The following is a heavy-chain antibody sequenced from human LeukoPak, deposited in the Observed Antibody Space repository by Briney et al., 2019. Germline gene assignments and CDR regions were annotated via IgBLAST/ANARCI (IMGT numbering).Heavy chain of an antibody. CDR3: ARDPMGYDILTGYCY. D-gene: IGHD3-9*01. J-gene: IGHJ4*02. CDR2: INPSGGST. V-gene: IGHV1-46*01. CDR1: GYTFTSYY. Sequence: ASVKVSCKASGYTFTSYYMHWVRQDPGQGLEWMGIINPSGGSTSYAQKFQGRVTMTRDTSTSTVYMELSSLRSEDTAVYYCARDPMGYDILTGYCYWGQGTLVTVSS.